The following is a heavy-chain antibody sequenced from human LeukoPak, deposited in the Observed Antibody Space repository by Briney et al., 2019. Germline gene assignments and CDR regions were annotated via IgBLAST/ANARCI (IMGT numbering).Heavy chain of an antibody. CDR2: IIPIFGTA. CDR3: ARVDSGYSSSWPYFYFDY. CDR1: GGTFSSYA. D-gene: IGHD6-13*01. V-gene: IGHV1-69*13. Sequence: SVKVSCKASGGTFSSYAISWVRQAPGQGLEWMGGIIPIFGTANYAQKFQGRVTITADESTSTAYMELSSLRSEDTAVYYCARVDSGYSSSWPYFYFDYWGQGTLVTVSS. J-gene: IGHJ4*02.